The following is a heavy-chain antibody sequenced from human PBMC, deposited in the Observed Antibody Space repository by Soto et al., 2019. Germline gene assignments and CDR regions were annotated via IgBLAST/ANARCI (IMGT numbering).Heavy chain of an antibody. J-gene: IGHJ4*02. D-gene: IGHD4-4*01. CDR2: IWNDGSTT. Sequence: LVESGGGVAQPGRSLRLSCTTSGFSFSPSGMHWVRQAPGKGLEWVGIIWNDGSTTHYADSVKGRFTISRDNSKNTLYLQMNSLRDEDTAVSYCARDGSHYDVDYWGQGTLVTVSS. CDR3: ARDGSHYDVDY. CDR1: GFSFSPSG. V-gene: IGHV3-33*01.